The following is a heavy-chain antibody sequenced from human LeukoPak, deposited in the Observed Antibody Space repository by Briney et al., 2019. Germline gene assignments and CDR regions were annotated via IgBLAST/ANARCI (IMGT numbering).Heavy chain of an antibody. V-gene: IGHV3-33*01. J-gene: IGHJ6*03. CDR3: ARDGAKLRFLSPGYYVDV. Sequence: GGSLRLSCAASGFTFSSYGMHWVRQAPGKGLEWVADIWYDGSNKYYADSVKGRFTISRDNSKNTLYLQMNSLRAEDTAVYYCARDGAKLRFLSPGYYVDVWGKGTTVTVSS. CDR2: IWYDGSNK. D-gene: IGHD3-3*01. CDR1: GFTFSSYG.